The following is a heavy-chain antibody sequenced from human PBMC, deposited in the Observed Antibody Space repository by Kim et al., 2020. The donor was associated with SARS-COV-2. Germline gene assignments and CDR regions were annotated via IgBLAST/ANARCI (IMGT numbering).Heavy chain of an antibody. CDR1: GFTFSSSG. D-gene: IGHD6-13*01. CDR3: ARDKIAAASTGYYFDY. J-gene: IGHJ4*02. V-gene: IGHV3-33*01. CDR2: IWYDGNNK. Sequence: GGSLRLSCAASGFTFSSSGMHWVRQAPGKGLEWVAVIWYDGNNKYYADSVKGRFTISRDNSKNTLYLQMNSLRADDTAVYYCARDKIAAASTGYYFDYWGQRTLVTVSS.